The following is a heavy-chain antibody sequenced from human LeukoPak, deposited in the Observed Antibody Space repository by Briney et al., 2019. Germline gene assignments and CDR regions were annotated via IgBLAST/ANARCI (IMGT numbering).Heavy chain of an antibody. J-gene: IGHJ5*02. D-gene: IGHD3-3*01. Sequence: GGSLRLSCAASTFAFEYYAMHWVRQSPGRGLAWVAVISSHGSETFYADSAKGRFTISRDNSKSTLFLQMNNLRPEDTAVYYCVCPFASSSFLDNWFDHWGQGTLVTVS. CDR2: ISSHGSET. CDR3: VCPFASSSFLDNWFDH. CDR1: TFAFEYYA. V-gene: IGHV3-30*04.